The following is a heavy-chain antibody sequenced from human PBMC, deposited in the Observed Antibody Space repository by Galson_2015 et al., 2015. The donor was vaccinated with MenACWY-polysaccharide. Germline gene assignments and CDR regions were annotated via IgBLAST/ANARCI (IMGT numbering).Heavy chain of an antibody. CDR2: VYPGDSDT. V-gene: IGHV5-51*01. J-gene: IGHJ4*02. CDR1: GYRFTNYW. CDR3: AGLRPEGGYDYFDY. D-gene: IGHD5-12*01. Sequence: QSGAEVKKPGESLKISCKGSGYRFTNYWIGWVRQMPGKGLDWMGIVYPGDSDTRYSPSFQGQVTISADKTISTAYLQWSSLKASDTAVYYCAGLRPEGGYDYFDYWGQGTLVTVSS.